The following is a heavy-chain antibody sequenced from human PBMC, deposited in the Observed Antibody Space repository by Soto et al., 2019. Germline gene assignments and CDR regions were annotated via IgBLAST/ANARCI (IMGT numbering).Heavy chain of an antibody. J-gene: IGHJ5*02. CDR1: GYTFAGYF. CDR3: ARVIRGAYYNSPLDT. D-gene: IGHD3-10*01. V-gene: IGHV1-2*06. CDR2: INPYSGGA. Sequence: VKVCCEDSGYTFAGYFMHWVRQAPGQGLEWMGRINPYSGGADYAQSFQGRVTMTRDTSISTVYMELSRLRFDDTAVYYCARVIRGAYYNSPLDTWGQGTVVTVSS.